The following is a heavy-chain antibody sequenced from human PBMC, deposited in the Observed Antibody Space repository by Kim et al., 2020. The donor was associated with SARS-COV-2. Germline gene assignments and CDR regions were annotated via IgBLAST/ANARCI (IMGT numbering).Heavy chain of an antibody. J-gene: IGHJ5*02. CDR3: ARGTWGGGGWGYGSGQYNRFDP. CDR1: GYTFTSSH. Sequence: ASVKVSCKASGYTFTSSHIQWVRQAPGQGLEWVGIINPSGGSATYAQKLQGRVTMTSDTSAGTVYMELSSLRSEDTALYYCARGTWGGGGWGYGSGQYNRFDPWGQGTLVTVS. D-gene: IGHD3-10*01. CDR2: INPSGGSA. V-gene: IGHV1-46*03.